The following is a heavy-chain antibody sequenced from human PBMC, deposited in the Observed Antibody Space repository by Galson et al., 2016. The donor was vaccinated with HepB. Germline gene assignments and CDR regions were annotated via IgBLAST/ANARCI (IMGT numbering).Heavy chain of an antibody. J-gene: IGHJ4*02. V-gene: IGHV3-30*18. CDR3: AKRHEYCPPVGCSVDY. CDR2: DSMDGRRK. CDR1: GFTFSGYG. Sequence: SLRLSCAASGFTFSGYGMHWVRQAPGKGLEWVAADSMDGRRKWYAESVAGRFTISRDNSNNILFLQMSSLRADDTAVYFCAKRHEYCPPVGCSVDYWGQGTLVSVSS. D-gene: IGHD2/OR15-2a*01.